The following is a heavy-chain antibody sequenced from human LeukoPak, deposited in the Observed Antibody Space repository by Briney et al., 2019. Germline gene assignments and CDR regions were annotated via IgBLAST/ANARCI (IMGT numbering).Heavy chain of an antibody. CDR2: IYYSGSP. V-gene: IGHV4-31*03. CDR3: ARWSRGHDY. J-gene: IGHJ4*02. D-gene: IGHD5-12*01. CDR1: GGSISSGGYY. Sequence: SETLSLTCTVSGGSISSGGYYWSWIRQHPGRGLEWIGYIYYSGSPDYNPSLKSRVTISVDTSKNQFSLKLSSVTAADTAVYYCARWSRGHDYWGQGTLVTVSS.